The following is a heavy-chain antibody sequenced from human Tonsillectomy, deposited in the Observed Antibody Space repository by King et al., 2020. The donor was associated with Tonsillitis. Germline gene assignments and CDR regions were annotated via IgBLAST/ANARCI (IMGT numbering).Heavy chain of an antibody. CDR1: GFSFSIYS. CDR2: ISSSSSYI. D-gene: IGHD6-6*01. V-gene: IGHV3-21*01. Sequence: VQLVESGGGLVKPGGSLRLSCAASGFSFSIYSMNWVRQAPGKGLEWVSSISSSSSYIFYADSVKGRFTISRDNAKNSLYLQMNSLRAEDTAVYYCGRSGEQLVQGGYYYYGMDVWGQGTTVTVSS. J-gene: IGHJ6*02. CDR3: GRSGEQLVQGGYYYYGMDV.